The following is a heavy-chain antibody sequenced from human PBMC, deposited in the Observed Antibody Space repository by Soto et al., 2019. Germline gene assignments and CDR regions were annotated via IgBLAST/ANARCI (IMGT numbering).Heavy chain of an antibody. V-gene: IGHV3-30-3*01. D-gene: IGHD2-15*01. Sequence: QVQLVESGGGVVQPGRSLRLSCAASGFTFSSYAMHWVRQAPGKGLEWVAVISYDGSNKYYADSVKGRFTISRDNSKNTLHLQMNSLRAEDAAEYYCAREFCRGGSCDAFDYWGQGTLVTVSS. CDR3: AREFCRGGSCDAFDY. CDR1: GFTFSSYA. CDR2: ISYDGSNK. J-gene: IGHJ4*01.